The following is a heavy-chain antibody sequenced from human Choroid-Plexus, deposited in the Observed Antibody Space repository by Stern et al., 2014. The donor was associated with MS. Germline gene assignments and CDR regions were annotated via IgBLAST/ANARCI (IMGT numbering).Heavy chain of an antibody. D-gene: IGHD3-3*01. Sequence: QVQLVQSGAEVKKPGASVKVSCKTSGYIFTGYYIHWVRQAPGKGLEWMGWINPNTGGTNYAQKFQGRVTMSRDTSTSTAYVELISLTSDDTAVYYCARDQRGITIFGVVTDYYYLGMDVWGQGTTVTVSS. CDR1: GYIFTGYY. CDR3: ARDQRGITIFGVVTDYYYLGMDV. J-gene: IGHJ6*02. V-gene: IGHV1-2*02. CDR2: INPNTGGT.